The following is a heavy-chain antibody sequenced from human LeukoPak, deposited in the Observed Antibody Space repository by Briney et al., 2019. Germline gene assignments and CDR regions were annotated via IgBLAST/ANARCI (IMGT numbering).Heavy chain of an antibody. Sequence: ASVKVSCKASGGTFSSYAISWVRQAPGQGLEWMGGIIPIFGTANYAQKFQGRVTITTDESTSTAYMELSSLRSEDTAVYYCAKGLSYSSGGGGNWGQGTPVTVSA. CDR1: GGTFSSYA. V-gene: IGHV1-69*05. D-gene: IGHD6-6*01. CDR2: IIPIFGTA. CDR3: AKGLSYSSGGGGN. J-gene: IGHJ4*02.